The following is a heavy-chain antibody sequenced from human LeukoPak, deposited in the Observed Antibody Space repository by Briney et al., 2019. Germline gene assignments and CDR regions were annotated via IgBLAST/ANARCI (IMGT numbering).Heavy chain of an antibody. J-gene: IGHJ4*02. Sequence: GRSLRLSCAASGFTFSSHVMHWVRQAPGKGLEWVAVISSDGSSKYYADSVKGRFTISRDNSKNTLYLQMKSLGAEDTAVYYCAREGTTIVVALDYWGQGTLVTVSS. D-gene: IGHD3-22*01. CDR1: GFTFSSHV. CDR2: ISSDGSSK. V-gene: IGHV3-30-3*01. CDR3: AREGTTIVVALDY.